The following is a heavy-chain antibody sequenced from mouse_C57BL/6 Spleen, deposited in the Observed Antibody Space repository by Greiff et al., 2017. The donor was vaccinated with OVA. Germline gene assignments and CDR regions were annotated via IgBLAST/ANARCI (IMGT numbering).Heavy chain of an antibody. CDR1: GYAFSSYW. CDR2: IYPGDGDT. CDR3: ARDGGLRRFYYYAMDY. J-gene: IGHJ4*01. Sequence: QVQLKQSGAELVKPGASVKISCKASGYAFSSYWMNWVKQRPGKGLEWIGQIYPGDGDTNYNGKFKGKATLTADKSSSTAYMQLSSLTSEDSAVYFCARDGGLRRFYYYAMDYWGQGTSVTVSS. D-gene: IGHD2-4*01. V-gene: IGHV1-80*01.